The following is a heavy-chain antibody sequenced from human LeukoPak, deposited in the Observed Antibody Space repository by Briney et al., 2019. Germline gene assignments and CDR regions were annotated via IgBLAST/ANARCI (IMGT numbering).Heavy chain of an antibody. D-gene: IGHD3-16*02. Sequence: PSQTLSLTCAVSGGSISSGGYSWSWIRQPPGKGLEWIGYIYHSGSTYYNPSLKSRVTISVDRSKNQFSLKLSSATAADTAVYYCARFNRKTNWFDPWGQGTLVTVSS. V-gene: IGHV4-30-2*01. CDR1: GGSISSGGYS. J-gene: IGHJ5*02. CDR2: IYHSGST. CDR3: ARFNRKTNWFDP.